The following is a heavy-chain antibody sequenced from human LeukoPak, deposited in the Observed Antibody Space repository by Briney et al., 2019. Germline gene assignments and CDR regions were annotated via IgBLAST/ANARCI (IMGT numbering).Heavy chain of an antibody. CDR2: INPNSGGT. CDR3: ARVCSSTSLMSYLDP. J-gene: IGHJ5*02. CDR1: GYTFTGYY. D-gene: IGHD2-2*01. Sequence: WASVKVSCKASGYTFTGYYMHWVRQAPGQGLEWMGWINPNSGGTNYAQKFQGRVTMTRDTSISTAYMELSRLRSDDTAVYYCARVCSSTSLMSYLDPWGQGTLVTVSS. V-gene: IGHV1-2*02.